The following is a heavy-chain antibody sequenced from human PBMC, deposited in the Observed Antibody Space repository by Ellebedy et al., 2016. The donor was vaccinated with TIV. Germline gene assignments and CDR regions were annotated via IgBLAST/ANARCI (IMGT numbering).Heavy chain of an antibody. CDR2: INPNSGGT. J-gene: IGHJ4*02. CDR3: ARALGGGDGYPGY. CDR1: GYTFTGYY. Sequence: ASVKVSCKASGYTFTGYYMHWVRQAPGQGLEWMGWINPNSGGTNYAQKFQGRVTMTRDTSISTAYMELSRLRSDDTAVYYCARALGGGDGYPGYWGQGTLVTVSS. V-gene: IGHV1-2*02. D-gene: IGHD5-24*01.